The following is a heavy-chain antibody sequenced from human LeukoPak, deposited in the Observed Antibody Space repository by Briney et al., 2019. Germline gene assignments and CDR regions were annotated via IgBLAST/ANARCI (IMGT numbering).Heavy chain of an antibody. CDR1: VFTFSSNS. J-gene: IGHJ6*02. Sequence: GGSLRLSCAASVFTFSSNSMRWVRQAPCKGLEWVAVISYDGSNKYYADSVKGQFTISRDNSKNTLYLQMNSLRAEDTAVYYCARGRGWQFYYYYGMDVWGQGTTVTVSS. D-gene: IGHD6-19*01. V-gene: IGHV3-30-3*01. CDR3: ARGRGWQFYYYYGMDV. CDR2: ISYDGSNK.